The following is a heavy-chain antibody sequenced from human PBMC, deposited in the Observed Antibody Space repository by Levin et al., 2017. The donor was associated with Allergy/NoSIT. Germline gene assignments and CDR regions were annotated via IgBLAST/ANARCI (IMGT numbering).Heavy chain of an antibody. D-gene: IGHD2-8*01. J-gene: IGHJ3*02. Sequence: ASVKVSCKVSGYTLTELSMHWVRQAPGKGLEWMGGFDPEDAEIVYAQSFQGRVTLTEDTSTHTAYMELSSLRSDDTAVYYCAQSTSGNDAFDTWGQGTMVTVSS. CDR3: AQSTSGNDAFDT. CDR1: GYTLTELS. CDR2: FDPEDAEI. V-gene: IGHV1-24*01.